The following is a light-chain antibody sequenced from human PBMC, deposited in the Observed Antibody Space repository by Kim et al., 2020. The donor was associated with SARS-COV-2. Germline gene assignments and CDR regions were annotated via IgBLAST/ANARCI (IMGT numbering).Light chain of an antibody. CDR1: QSVSSSF. CDR3: QQYGSSPEKEWT. V-gene: IGKV3-20*01. J-gene: IGKJ1*01. Sequence: EIVLTQTPGTLSLSPGERATLSCRASQSVSSSFLAWYQHKPGQAPRLLFHGASSRATGIPDRFSGSGSGTDFTLTISRLEPEDFAVYYCQQYGSSPEKEWTFGQGTKVDIK. CDR2: GAS.